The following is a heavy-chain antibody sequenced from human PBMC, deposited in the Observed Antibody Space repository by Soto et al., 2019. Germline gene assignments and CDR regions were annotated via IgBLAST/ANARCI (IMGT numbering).Heavy chain of an antibody. D-gene: IGHD3-10*01. CDR3: ARVLIPITMVRGAIGY. CDR2: IWYDGSNK. CDR1: GFTFSSYG. J-gene: IGHJ4*02. V-gene: IGHV3-33*01. Sequence: GSLRLSCAASGFTFSSYGMHWVRQAPGKGLEWVAVIWYDGSNKYYADSVKGRFTISRDNSKNTLYLQMNSLRAEDTAVYYCARVLIPITMVRGAIGYWGQGTLVTVSS.